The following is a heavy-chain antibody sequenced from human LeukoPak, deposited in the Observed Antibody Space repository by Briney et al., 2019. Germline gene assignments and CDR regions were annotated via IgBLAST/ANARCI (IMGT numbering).Heavy chain of an antibody. CDR3: ARGDSGWYESGIDY. V-gene: IGHV1-2*02. D-gene: IGHD6-19*01. Sequence: ASVKVSCKASGYTFTGYYMHWVRQAPGQGLEWMGWINPNSGGTNYAQKFQGRVTMTRDTSISTAYMELSRLRSDDTAVYYCARGDSGWYESGIDYWGQGTQVTVSS. CDR2: INPNSGGT. CDR1: GYTFTGYY. J-gene: IGHJ4*02.